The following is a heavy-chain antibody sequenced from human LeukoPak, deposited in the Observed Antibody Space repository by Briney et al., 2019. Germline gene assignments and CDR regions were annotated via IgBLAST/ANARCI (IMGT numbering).Heavy chain of an antibody. CDR1: GFTFSSYG. V-gene: IGHV3-30*02. CDR2: IHHDGSNK. Sequence: GGSLRLSCAASGFTFSSYGMHWVRQAPGKGLDWVAFIHHDGSNKYYADSVRGRFTISRDNSKNTLYLQMISLRAEDTAIYYCARNVDPDYWGQGALVTVSS. J-gene: IGHJ4*02. CDR3: ARNVDPDY. D-gene: IGHD3-16*01.